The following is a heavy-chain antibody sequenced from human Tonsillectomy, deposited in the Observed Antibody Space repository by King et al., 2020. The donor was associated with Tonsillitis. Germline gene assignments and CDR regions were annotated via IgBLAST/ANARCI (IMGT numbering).Heavy chain of an antibody. CDR2: MYYSGTI. J-gene: IGHJ4*02. Sequence: QLQESGPGVVKPSETLSLTCTVSGGSISTSDQYWAWIRQPPGKGMEWIGYMYYSGTIFYNPSLKSRITISGGTSENRFSLKLSSVTAADTAVYFCARYVSGSFDYWGQGVLVTVSS. V-gene: IGHV4-39*01. D-gene: IGHD1-26*01. CDR3: ARYVSGSFDY. CDR1: GGSISTSDQY.